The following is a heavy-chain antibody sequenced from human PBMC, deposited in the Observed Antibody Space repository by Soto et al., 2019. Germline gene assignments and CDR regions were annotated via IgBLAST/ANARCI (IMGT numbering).Heavy chain of an antibody. D-gene: IGHD6-19*01. J-gene: IGHJ1*01. CDR3: ARDLGDSSGWYGEYFQH. V-gene: IGHV1-18*01. CDR2: ISAYNGNT. CDR1: GYTFTSCG. Sequence: ASVKVSCKASGYTFTSCGISWVRQAPGQGLEWMGWISAYNGNTNYAQKLQGRVTMTTDTSTSTAYMELRSLRSDDTAVYYCARDLGDSSGWYGEYFQHWGQDTLVTVSS.